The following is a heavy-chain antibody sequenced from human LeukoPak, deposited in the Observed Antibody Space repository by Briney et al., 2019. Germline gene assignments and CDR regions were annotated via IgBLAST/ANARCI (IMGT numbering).Heavy chain of an antibody. J-gene: IGHJ4*02. CDR3: ARDSAGNDY. D-gene: IGHD6-13*01. V-gene: IGHV3-7*01. CDR2: IKQGGSEK. Sequence: GGSLRLSCAASGFTLSSYAMSRVRQAPGKGLEWVANIKQGGSEKYYVDSVKGRFTISRDNAKNSLYLQMNSLRAEDTAMYYCARDSAGNDYWGQGTLVTVSS. CDR1: GFTLSSYA.